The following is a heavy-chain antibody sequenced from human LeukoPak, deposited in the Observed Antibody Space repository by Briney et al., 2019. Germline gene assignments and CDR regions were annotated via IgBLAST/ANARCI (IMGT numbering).Heavy chain of an antibody. J-gene: IGHJ4*02. V-gene: IGHV1-2*02. D-gene: IGHD3-10*01. CDR3: ASPQRGSGSYYSDY. CDR2: VNGNTGAT. Sequence: ASVKVSCMASGYRFTDYYMHWVRQAPGQGLEWMGWVNGNTGATLYAQKFQGRVTMSRDASITTAYMELNGLRSDDTAVYYCASPQRGSGSYYSDYWGQGTLVTVSP. CDR1: GYRFTDYY.